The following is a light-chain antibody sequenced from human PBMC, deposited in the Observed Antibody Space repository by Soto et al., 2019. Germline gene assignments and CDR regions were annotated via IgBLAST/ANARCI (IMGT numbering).Light chain of an antibody. J-gene: IGKJ1*01. CDR2: GAS. CDR3: QQYGSSPTWT. CDR1: QSVSSNY. Sequence: ESVLTQSPGTLSLSPGERATLSCRPSQSVSSNYLAWYQQKPGQAPRLLLYGASTRATGIPDRFSGSGSGTDFTLTISRLEPEDSAVYYCQQYGSSPTWTFGQGTKVDIK. V-gene: IGKV3-20*01.